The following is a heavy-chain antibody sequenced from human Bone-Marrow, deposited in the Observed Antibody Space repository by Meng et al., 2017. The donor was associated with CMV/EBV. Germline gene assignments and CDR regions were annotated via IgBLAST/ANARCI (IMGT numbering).Heavy chain of an antibody. CDR3: ARDKASGYYYYGYYFDY. D-gene: IGHD3-22*01. CDR2: IKQDGSEK. CDR1: GFTFSSYW. V-gene: IGHV3-7*01. Sequence: GESLKISCAASGFTFSSYWMSWVRQAPGKGLEWVANIKQDGSEKYYVDSVKGRFTISRDSAKNSLYLQMNSLRAEDTAVYYCARDKASGYYYYGYYFDYWGQGTLVTVSS. J-gene: IGHJ4*02.